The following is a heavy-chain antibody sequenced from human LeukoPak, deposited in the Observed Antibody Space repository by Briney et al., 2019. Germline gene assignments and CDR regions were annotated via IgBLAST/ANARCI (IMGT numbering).Heavy chain of an antibody. Sequence: SGGSLRLSCAASGFTFSNYGMSWVRQAPGKGLEWVSGMSGSGSSTYYADFVKGRFTISRDNSKNTLYLQMNSLRAEDTAVYYCAKNYGSGSYYAGRYYYYYYMDVWGKGTTVTISS. CDR2: MSGSGSST. J-gene: IGHJ6*03. V-gene: IGHV3-23*01. CDR3: AKNYGSGSYYAGRYYYYYYMDV. D-gene: IGHD3-10*01. CDR1: GFTFSNYG.